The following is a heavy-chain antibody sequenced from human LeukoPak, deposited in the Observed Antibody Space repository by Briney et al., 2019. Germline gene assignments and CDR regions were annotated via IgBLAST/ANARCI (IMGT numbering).Heavy chain of an antibody. CDR3: ARCFLRGYSYGDFDY. CDR2: FDPEDGET. D-gene: IGHD5-18*01. CDR1: GYTLTELS. V-gene: IGHV1-24*01. J-gene: IGHJ4*02. Sequence: ASVKVSCKVSGYTLTELSMHWVRQAPGKGLEWMGGFDPEDGETIYAQKFQGRVTMTEDTSTDTAYMELSSLRSEDTAVYYCARCFLRGYSYGDFDYWGQGTLVTVSS.